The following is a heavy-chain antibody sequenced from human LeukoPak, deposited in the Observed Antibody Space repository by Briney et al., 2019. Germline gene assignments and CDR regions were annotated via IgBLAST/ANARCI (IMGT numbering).Heavy chain of an antibody. V-gene: IGHV3-7*03. CDR1: GFTFSSYW. J-gene: IGHJ4*02. D-gene: IGHD2-15*01. CDR2: IKQDGSEK. Sequence: GGSLRLSCAASGFTFSSYWMSWVSQAPGKGLEWVANIKQDGSEKYYVDSVKGRFTISRDNAKNSLYLQMNSLRAEDTAVYYCAKRGLRFGYCNGGSCLKPYYFDSWGQGTPVTVSS. CDR3: AKRGLRFGYCNGGSCLKPYYFDS.